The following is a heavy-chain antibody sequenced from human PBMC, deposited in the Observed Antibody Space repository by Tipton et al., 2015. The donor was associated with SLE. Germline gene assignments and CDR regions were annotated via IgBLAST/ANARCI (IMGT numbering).Heavy chain of an antibody. CDR1: GGSVSSGSYY. D-gene: IGHD4-17*01. CDR2: IYTSGST. V-gene: IGHV4-61*02. J-gene: IGHJ2*01. Sequence: TLSLTCTVSGGSVSSGSYYWSWIRQPPGKGLEWIGRIYTSGSTNYNPSLKSRVTMSVDTSKNQFSLKLSSVTAADTAVYYCAREGSTVTIYYFDLWGRGTLVTVSS. CDR3: AREGSTVTIYYFDL.